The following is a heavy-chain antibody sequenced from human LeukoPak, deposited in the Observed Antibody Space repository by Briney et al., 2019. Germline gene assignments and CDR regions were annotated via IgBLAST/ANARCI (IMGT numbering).Heavy chain of an antibody. CDR2: IYHSGST. CDR3: ARGDYDDAFDI. CDR1: GGSISXSNW. V-gene: IGHV4-4*02. D-gene: IGHD3-16*01. Sequence: SETLSLTCAVSGGSISXSNWWTWVRQPPGKGLEWIGEIYHSGSTNYNPSFKSRVTISVDKSKNQFSLKLSSVTAADTAVYYCARGDYDDAFDIWGQGTMVTVSS. J-gene: IGHJ3*02.